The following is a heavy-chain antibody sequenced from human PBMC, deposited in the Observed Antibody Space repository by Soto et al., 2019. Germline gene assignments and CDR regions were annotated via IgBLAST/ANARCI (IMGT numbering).Heavy chain of an antibody. D-gene: IGHD2-21*02. Sequence: PGGSLRLSCAVSGFTFRGHWMNWVRQAPGKGLEWVSSISSSSSYIYYADSVKGRFTISRDNAKNSLYLQMNSLRAEDTAVYYCARDLWHIVVVTATHWFDPWGQGTLVTVSS. CDR3: ARDLWHIVVVTATHWFDP. CDR1: GFTFRGHW. V-gene: IGHV3-21*01. J-gene: IGHJ5*02. CDR2: ISSSSSYI.